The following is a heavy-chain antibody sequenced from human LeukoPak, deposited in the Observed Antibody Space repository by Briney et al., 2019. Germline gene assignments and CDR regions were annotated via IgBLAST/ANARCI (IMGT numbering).Heavy chain of an antibody. J-gene: IGHJ4*02. Sequence: GGSLRLSCAASGFTFDDYAMHWVRQAPGKGLEWVSAISGSGGSTYYADSVKGRFTISRDNSKNTLYLQMNSLRAEDTAVYYCAKDPSGSLTSYWGQGTLVTVSS. CDR3: AKDPSGSLTSY. D-gene: IGHD1-26*01. V-gene: IGHV3-23*01. CDR1: GFTFDDYA. CDR2: ISGSGGST.